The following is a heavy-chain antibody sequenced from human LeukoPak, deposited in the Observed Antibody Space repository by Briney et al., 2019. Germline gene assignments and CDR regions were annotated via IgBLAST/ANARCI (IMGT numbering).Heavy chain of an antibody. V-gene: IGHV4-59*11. D-gene: IGHD3-10*01. J-gene: IGHJ1*01. CDR1: GGSISSHY. CDR2: ISNSGST. Sequence: SETLSLTCTVSGGSISSHYWTWIRQSPVKGLEWIGDISNSGSTSYNPSLKSRVTISIDTSKNQFSLKLSSVTAADTAVYYCASTYYYGSGSYGYFQHWGQGTLVTVSS. CDR3: ASTYYYGSGSYGYFQH.